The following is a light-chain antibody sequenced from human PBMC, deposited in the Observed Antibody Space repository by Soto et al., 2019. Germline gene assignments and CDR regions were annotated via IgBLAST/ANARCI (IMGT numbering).Light chain of an antibody. J-gene: IGKJ2*01. CDR3: QQYYSTPYT. CDR1: QSVLYSSNNKNY. CDR2: WAS. Sequence: DIVMTQSPDSLAVSLGERATINCKSSQSVLYSSNNKNYLAWYQQKPGQPPKLLIYWASTRESGVPDRFSGSGSGTYFTLTISSLQAEDVAVYYYQQYYSTPYTFGQETKLEIK. V-gene: IGKV4-1*01.